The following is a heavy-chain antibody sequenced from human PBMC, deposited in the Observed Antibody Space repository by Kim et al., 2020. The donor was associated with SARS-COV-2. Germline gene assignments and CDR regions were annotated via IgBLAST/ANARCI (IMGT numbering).Heavy chain of an antibody. Sequence: GGSLRLSCAASGFTFSSFAMTWVRQAPGKGLEWVSILSDSGGDTFYADSVKGRFTISRDNSKNTLYLQMNSLRDEDTAVYYCAKKGLPAAGQWYFDVWGRGTLVTVSS. CDR3: AKKGLPAAGQWYFDV. J-gene: IGHJ2*01. D-gene: IGHD6-13*01. CDR1: GFTFSSFA. V-gene: IGHV3-23*01. CDR2: LSDSGGDT.